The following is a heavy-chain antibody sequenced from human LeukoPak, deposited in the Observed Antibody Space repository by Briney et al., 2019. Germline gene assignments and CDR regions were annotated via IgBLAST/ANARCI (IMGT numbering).Heavy chain of an antibody. Sequence: RSSQTLSLTCTVSGGSISSGAYYWSWIRQPPGKGLEWIGYIYYSGSSYYIPSLKSRVTMSVDTSKNQFSLRLSSVTAADTAVYYCARQIYGDLYYFDYWGQGTLVTVSS. V-gene: IGHV4-30-4*01. J-gene: IGHJ4*02. CDR2: IYYSGSS. CDR3: ARQIYGDLYYFDY. D-gene: IGHD4-17*01. CDR1: GGSISSGAYY.